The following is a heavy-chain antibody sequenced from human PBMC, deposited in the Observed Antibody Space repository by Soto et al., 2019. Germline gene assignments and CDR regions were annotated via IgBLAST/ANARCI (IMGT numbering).Heavy chain of an antibody. J-gene: IGHJ5*02. V-gene: IGHV1-18*01. D-gene: IGHD2-15*01. Sequence: ASVKVSCKASGYTFTCYGISWVRQAPGQGLEWMGWISAYNGNTNYAQKLQGRATMTTDTSTSTAYMELRSLRSDDTAVYYCARDLPQPLDCSGGSCLLYWFDPWGQGTLVTVSS. CDR3: ARDLPQPLDCSGGSCLLYWFDP. CDR2: ISAYNGNT. CDR1: GYTFTCYG.